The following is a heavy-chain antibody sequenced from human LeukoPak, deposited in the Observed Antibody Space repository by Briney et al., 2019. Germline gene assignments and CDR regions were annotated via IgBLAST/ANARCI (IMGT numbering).Heavy chain of an antibody. CDR1: GGSISDYY. CDR2: IYYTGST. V-gene: IGHV4-59*08. D-gene: IGHD3-9*01. Sequence: SETLSLTCSVSGGSISDYYWSWIRQSPGKGLELIGYIYYTGSTNDDPSLKSRVTISVDTSKNQFSLKLSSVTAADTAVYYCARRTVGVTGYRAHDAFDIWGQGTMVIVSS. CDR3: ARRTVGVTGYRAHDAFDI. J-gene: IGHJ3*02.